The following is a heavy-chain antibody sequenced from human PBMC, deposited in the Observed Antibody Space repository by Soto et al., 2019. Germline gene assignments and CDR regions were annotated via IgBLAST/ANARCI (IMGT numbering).Heavy chain of an antibody. CDR2: IYTSGST. J-gene: IGHJ5*02. V-gene: IGHV4-4*07. CDR1: GGSISSYY. Sequence: SETLSLTCTVSGGSISSYYWSWIRQPAGKGLEWIGRIYTSGSTNYNPSLKSRVTMSVDTSKNQFPLKLSSVTAADPAVYYCARQAWFGDLSLSWFDPWGQGTLVTVSS. D-gene: IGHD3-10*01. CDR3: ARQAWFGDLSLSWFDP.